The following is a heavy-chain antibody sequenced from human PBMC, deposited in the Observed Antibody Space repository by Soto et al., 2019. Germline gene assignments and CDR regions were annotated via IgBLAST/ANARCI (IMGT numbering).Heavy chain of an antibody. J-gene: IGHJ5*02. Sequence: ASVKVSCKASGYTFTDYYIHWVRQAPGQGLEWMGWINPNSGGTNYAQKFQGRVTMTRDTSISTAYMELSRLISDDTAVYYCARGDVRVVAAFDPRGKGARVTVSS. CDR2: INPNSGGT. CDR1: GYTFTDYY. V-gene: IGHV1-2*02. D-gene: IGHD2-15*01. CDR3: ARGDVRVVAAFDP.